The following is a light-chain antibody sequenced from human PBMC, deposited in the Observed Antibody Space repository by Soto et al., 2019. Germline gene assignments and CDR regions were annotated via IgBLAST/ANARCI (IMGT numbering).Light chain of an antibody. CDR2: LGS. Sequence: DIVVTQSPLFLPVTPGEPASISCRSSQSLRHSNGYNYLDWYLQKPGQSPQLLIYLGSTRASGVPDRFSGSGSGTDFTLRISRVEAEDVGVYYCMEALQTPLTFGGGTKVEIK. CDR1: QSLRHSNGYNY. J-gene: IGKJ4*01. V-gene: IGKV2-28*01. CDR3: MEALQTPLT.